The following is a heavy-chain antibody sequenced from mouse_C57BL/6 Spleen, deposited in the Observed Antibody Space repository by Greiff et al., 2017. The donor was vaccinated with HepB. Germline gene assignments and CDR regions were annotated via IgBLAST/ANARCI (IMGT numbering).Heavy chain of an antibody. Sequence: VQLQESGAELVKPGASVKLSCKASGYTFTEYTIHWVKQRSGQGLEWIGWFYPGSGSIKYNEKFKDKATLTADKSSSTVYMELSRLTSEVSAVYFCARGPYYYGSSSYAMDYWGQGTSVTVSS. V-gene: IGHV1-62-2*01. D-gene: IGHD1-1*01. CDR2: FYPGSGSI. J-gene: IGHJ4*01. CDR3: ARGPYYYGSSSYAMDY. CDR1: GYTFTEYT.